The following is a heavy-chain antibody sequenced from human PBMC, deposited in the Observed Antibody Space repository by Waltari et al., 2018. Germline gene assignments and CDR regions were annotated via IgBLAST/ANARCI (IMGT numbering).Heavy chain of an antibody. CDR3: ARPYEILTGWEDAFDI. CDR1: VVTFSSYA. Sequence: QVQLVQSGAEVKQPGSSVKFSCKASVVTFSSYAISWGRQTPGQGLEWMGGIIPIFGTANYAQKFQGRVTITADESTSTAYMELSSLRSEDTAVYYCARPYEILTGWEDAFDIWGQGTMVTVSS. V-gene: IGHV1-69*13. J-gene: IGHJ3*02. CDR2: IIPIFGTA. D-gene: IGHD3-9*01.